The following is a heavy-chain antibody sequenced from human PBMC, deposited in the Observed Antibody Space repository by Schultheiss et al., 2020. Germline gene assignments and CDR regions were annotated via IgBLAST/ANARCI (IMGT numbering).Heavy chain of an antibody. CDR2: IYTSGST. Sequence: SQTLSLTCTVSGGSISSYYWSWIRQPAGKGLEWIGRIYTSGSTNYNPSLKSRVTMSVDTSKNQFSLKLSSVTDADTAVYYCARGKLAGVTAATEWFDPWGQGTLVTVSS. D-gene: IGHD6-25*01. J-gene: IGHJ5*02. V-gene: IGHV4-4*07. CDR1: GGSISSYY. CDR3: ARGKLAGVTAATEWFDP.